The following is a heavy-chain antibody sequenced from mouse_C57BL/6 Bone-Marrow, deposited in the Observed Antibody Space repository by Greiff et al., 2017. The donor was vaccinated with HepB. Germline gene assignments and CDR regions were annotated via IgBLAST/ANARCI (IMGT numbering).Heavy chain of an antibody. CDR2: ISSGSSTI. J-gene: IGHJ1*03. D-gene: IGHD1-1*01. Sequence: EVQGVESGGGLVKPGGSLKLSCAASGFTFSDYGMHWVRQAPEKGLEWVAYISSGSSTIYYADTVKGRFTFSRDNAKNTLFLQMTSLRSEDTAMYYCARGYYGSSPYWYFDVWGTGTTVTVSS. CDR3: ARGYYGSSPYWYFDV. V-gene: IGHV5-17*01. CDR1: GFTFSDYG.